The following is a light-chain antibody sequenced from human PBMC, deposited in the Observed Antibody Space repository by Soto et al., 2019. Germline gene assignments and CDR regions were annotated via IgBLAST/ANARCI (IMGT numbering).Light chain of an antibody. CDR2: EVN. Sequence: QSALTQPASVSGSPGQSITISCIGTSSDVGGYNFVSWYQHHPDKAPKLIISEVNKRPSGISNRFSGSKSGNTASLTISGLQAEDEADYYCIAYTMNSILLFGGGTKLTVL. CDR1: SSDVGGYNF. V-gene: IGLV2-14*01. J-gene: IGLJ3*02. CDR3: IAYTMNSILL.